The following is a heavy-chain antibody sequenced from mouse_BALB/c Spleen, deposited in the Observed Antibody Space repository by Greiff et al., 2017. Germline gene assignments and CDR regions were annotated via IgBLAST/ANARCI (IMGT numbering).Heavy chain of an antibody. CDR3: ARDRGMGAMDY. CDR1: GYTFTSYV. V-gene: IGHV1-14*01. D-gene: IGHD1-1*02. Sequence: VQLQQSGPELVKPGASVKMSCKASGYTFTSYVMHWVKQKPGQGLEWIGYINPYNDGTKYNEKFKGKATLTSDKSSSTAYMELSSLTSEDSAVYYCARDRGMGAMDYWGQGTSVTVSS. J-gene: IGHJ4*01. CDR2: INPYNDGT.